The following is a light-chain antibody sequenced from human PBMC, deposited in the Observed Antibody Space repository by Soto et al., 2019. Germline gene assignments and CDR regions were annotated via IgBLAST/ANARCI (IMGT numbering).Light chain of an antibody. V-gene: IGKV3-15*01. Sequence: EIVMTQSPATLSVSPGETATLSCRASQSVSYNLAWYQQKPGQGPRLLIYGAFTRATGIPARFSGSGSGTEFTLTISSLQSEDFAVYYCQQYKNWPPRTFGGGTKVEIK. CDR2: GAF. CDR3: QQYKNWPPRT. CDR1: QSVSYN. J-gene: IGKJ4*01.